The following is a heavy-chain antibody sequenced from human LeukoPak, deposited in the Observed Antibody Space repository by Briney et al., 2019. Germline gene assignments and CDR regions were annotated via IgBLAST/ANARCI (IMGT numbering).Heavy chain of an antibody. CDR3: ARGLTGVFYYYYMDV. CDR1: GGSFSGYY. J-gene: IGHJ6*03. Sequence: PWETLSLTCAVYGGSFSGYYWSWIRQPPGKGLEWIGEINHSGSTNYNPSLKSRVTISVDTSKNQFSLKLSSVTAADTAVYYCARGLTGVFYYYYMDVWGKGTTVTVSS. CDR2: INHSGST. D-gene: IGHD7-27*01. V-gene: IGHV4-34*01.